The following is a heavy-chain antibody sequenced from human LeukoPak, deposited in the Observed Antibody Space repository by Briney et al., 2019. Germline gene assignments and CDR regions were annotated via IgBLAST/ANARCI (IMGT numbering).Heavy chain of an antibody. Sequence: GGSLRLSCAASGFTFSRYWIHCVRQAPGKGLVWVSRINSDGSDTVYADSVRGRFTISRDNAKNTLYLQMNSLRADDTAVYYCLSAVGPSEYWGQGTLVTVSS. CDR2: INSDGSDT. V-gene: IGHV3-74*01. D-gene: IGHD1-26*01. CDR1: GFTFSRYW. CDR3: LSAVGPSEY. J-gene: IGHJ4*02.